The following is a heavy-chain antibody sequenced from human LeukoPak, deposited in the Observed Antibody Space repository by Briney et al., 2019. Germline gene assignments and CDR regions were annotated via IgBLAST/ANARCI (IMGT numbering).Heavy chain of an antibody. D-gene: IGHD6-6*01. CDR3: TKDAGVGSSSPSFYFYMDV. J-gene: IGHJ6*03. CDR2: INWNSGST. V-gene: IGHV3-9*01. CDR1: GFTFVDYA. Sequence: GGSLRLSCAASGFTFVDYAMHWVRQVPGQGLEWVSSINWNSGSTAYADSVKGRFTISRDNAKKSVYLQMNSLRPDDTALYYCTKDAGVGSSSPSFYFYMDVWGKGTTVSVSS.